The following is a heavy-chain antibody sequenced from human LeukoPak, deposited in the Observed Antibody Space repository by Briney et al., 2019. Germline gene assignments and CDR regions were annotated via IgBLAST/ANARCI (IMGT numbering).Heavy chain of an antibody. CDR1: GFTFSNAW. J-gene: IGHJ3*02. CDR3: TTEKRGIIVVAATRSYAFDI. V-gene: IGHV3-15*01. D-gene: IGHD2-15*01. Sequence: GGSLRLSCAASGFTFSNAWMSWVRQAPGKGLEWVGRIKSGTDGRTTDYAASVKGRFTISRHDSKTTLYLQMNSLKTEDTAVYYCTTEKRGIIVVAATRSYAFDIWGQGTMVTVSS. CDR2: IKSGTDGRTT.